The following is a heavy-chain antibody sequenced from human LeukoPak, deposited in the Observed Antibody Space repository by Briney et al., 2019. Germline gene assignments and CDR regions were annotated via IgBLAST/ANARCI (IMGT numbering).Heavy chain of an antibody. Sequence: GGSLRLSCAASGFTVSSNYMSWVRQAPGKGLEWVSVIYSGGSTYYADSVKGRFTISRDNSKNTLYLQTNSLRAEDTAVYYCARAPLYYDILTGKTFDYWGQGTLVTVSS. CDR3: ARAPLYYDILTGKTFDY. V-gene: IGHV3-66*01. J-gene: IGHJ4*02. D-gene: IGHD3-9*01. CDR2: IYSGGST. CDR1: GFTVSSNY.